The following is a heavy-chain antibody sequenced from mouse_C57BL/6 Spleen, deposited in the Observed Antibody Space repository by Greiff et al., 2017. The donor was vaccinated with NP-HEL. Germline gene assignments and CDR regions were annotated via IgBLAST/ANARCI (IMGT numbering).Heavy chain of an antibody. V-gene: IGHV5-17*01. CDR2: ISSGSSTI. Sequence: EVQGVESGGGLVKPGGSLKLSCAASGFTFSDYGMHWVRQAPEKGLEWVAYISSGSSTIYYADTVKGRFTISRDNAKNTLFLQMTSLRSEDTAMYYCARRYYGSPWYFDVWGTGTTVTVSS. J-gene: IGHJ1*03. CDR3: ARRYYGSPWYFDV. D-gene: IGHD1-1*01. CDR1: GFTFSDYG.